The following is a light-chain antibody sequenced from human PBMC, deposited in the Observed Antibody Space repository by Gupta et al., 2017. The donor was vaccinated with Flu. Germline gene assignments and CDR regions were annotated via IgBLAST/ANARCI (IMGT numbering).Light chain of an antibody. CDR1: QSIGSN. J-gene: IGKJ2*01. CDR3: RQCAGLPRT. V-gene: IGKV6-21*01. CDR2: YAS. Sequence: QEFQSETPTEKVTITCRVSQSIGSNLHWYQQKPGQSPKLLLKYASQSFSGVPSRFSGSGSWTAFTLTINSMEPEDAATYYCRQCAGLPRTFGQGTKLEIK.